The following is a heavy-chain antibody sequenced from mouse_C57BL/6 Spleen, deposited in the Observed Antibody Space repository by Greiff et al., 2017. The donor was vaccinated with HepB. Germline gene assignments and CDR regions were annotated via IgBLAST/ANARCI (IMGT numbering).Heavy chain of an antibody. V-gene: IGHV5-4*01. D-gene: IGHD1-1*01. CDR1: GFTFSSYA. CDR3: ARDRGYGSSEAMDY. Sequence: EVKLVESGGGLVKPGGSLKLSCAASGFTFSSYAMSWVRQTPEKSLEWVATISDGGSYTYYPDNVKGRFTITRDNAKNNLYLQMSHLTSEDTAMYYCARDRGYGSSEAMDYWGQGTSVTVSS. CDR2: ISDGGSYT. J-gene: IGHJ4*01.